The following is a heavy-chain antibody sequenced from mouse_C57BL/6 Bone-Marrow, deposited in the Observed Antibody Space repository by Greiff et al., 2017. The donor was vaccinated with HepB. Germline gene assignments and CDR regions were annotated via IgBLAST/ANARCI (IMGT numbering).Heavy chain of an antibody. CDR1: GFTFSSYG. Sequence: EVMLVESGGDLVKPGGSLKLSCAASGFTFSSYGMSWVRQTPDKRLEWVATISSGGSYTYYPDSVKGRFTISRDNAKNTLYLQMSSLKSEDTAMYYCARVPFMITRYFDVWGTGTTVTVSS. CDR2: ISSGGSYT. D-gene: IGHD2-4*01. CDR3: ARVPFMITRYFDV. J-gene: IGHJ1*03. V-gene: IGHV5-6*02.